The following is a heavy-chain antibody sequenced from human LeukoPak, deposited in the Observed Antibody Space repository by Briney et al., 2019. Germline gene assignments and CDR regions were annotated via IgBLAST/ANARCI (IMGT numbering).Heavy chain of an antibody. CDR3: ARGAVAASRPFFDY. D-gene: IGHD6-19*01. V-gene: IGHV4-59*01. CDR1: GDSISSYY. Sequence: SETLSLTCGVSGDSISSYYWSWIRQPPGKGLECIGYIYYSGSTTYNPSLKSRVTISLDTSKKQFSLKLSSLTAADTAVYYCARGAVAASRPFFDYWGQGTLVTVSS. CDR2: IYYSGST. J-gene: IGHJ4*02.